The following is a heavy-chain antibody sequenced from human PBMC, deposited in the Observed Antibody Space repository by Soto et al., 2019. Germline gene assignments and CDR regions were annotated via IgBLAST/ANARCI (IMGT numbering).Heavy chain of an antibody. V-gene: IGHV3-23*01. CDR2: ISGSGGST. Sequence: QPGGSLRLSCAASGFTFSSYAMSWVRQAPGKGLEWVSAISGSGGSTYYADSVKGRFTISRDNSKNTLYLQMNSLRAEDTAVYYCAKDQPPPWWDTAGYYGMDVWGQGTTVTVSS. CDR3: AKDQPPPWWDTAGYYGMDV. D-gene: IGHD5-18*01. J-gene: IGHJ6*02. CDR1: GFTFSSYA.